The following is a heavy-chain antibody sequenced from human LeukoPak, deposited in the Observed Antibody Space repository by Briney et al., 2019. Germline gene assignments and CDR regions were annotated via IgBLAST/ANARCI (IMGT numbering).Heavy chain of an antibody. Sequence: GASVKVSCKASGGTFSSYAISWVRQAPGQGLEWMGGITPIFGTANYAQKFQGRVTITADKSTSTAYMELSSLRSEDTAVYYCARAIFADEDAFDIWGQGTMVTVSS. CDR1: GGTFSSYA. V-gene: IGHV1-69*06. J-gene: IGHJ3*02. CDR3: ARAIFADEDAFDI. CDR2: ITPIFGTA. D-gene: IGHD3-9*01.